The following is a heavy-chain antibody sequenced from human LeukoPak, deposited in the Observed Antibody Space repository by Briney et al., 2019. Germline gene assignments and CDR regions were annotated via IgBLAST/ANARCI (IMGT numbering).Heavy chain of an antibody. D-gene: IGHD5-18*01. V-gene: IGHV3-30-3*01. Sequence: GRSLRLSCAASGFTFSSYAMHWVRQAPGKGLEWVAVISYDGSNKYYADSVKGRFTISRDNSKNTLYLQMTSLRAEDTGVYCCARDGPRGYSYGLIDYWGRGTMVSVCS. CDR1: GFTFSSYA. CDR3: ARDGPRGYSYGLIDY. CDR2: ISYDGSNK. J-gene: IGHJ4*02.